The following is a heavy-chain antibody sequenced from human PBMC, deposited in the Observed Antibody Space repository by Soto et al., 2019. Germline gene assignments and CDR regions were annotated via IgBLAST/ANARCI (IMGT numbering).Heavy chain of an antibody. CDR1: GGSISSYY. CDR3: ARELERQRGYSGYDYWFDP. J-gene: IGHJ5*02. Sequence: QVQLQESGPGLVKPSETLSLTCTVSGGSISSYYWSWIRPPPGKGLEWIGYIYYSGSTNYNPSLKSRVTISVDTSKNQFSLKLSSVTAADTAVYYCARELERQRGYSGYDYWFDPWGQGTLVTVSS. V-gene: IGHV4-59*01. D-gene: IGHD5-12*01. CDR2: IYYSGST.